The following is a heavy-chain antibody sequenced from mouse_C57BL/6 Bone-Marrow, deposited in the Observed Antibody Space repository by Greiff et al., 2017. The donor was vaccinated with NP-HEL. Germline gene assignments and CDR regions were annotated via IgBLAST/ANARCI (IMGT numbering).Heavy chain of an antibody. D-gene: IGHD1-1*01. CDR2: IDPANGNT. J-gene: IGHJ2*01. CDR1: GFNIKNNY. Sequence: VQLQQSVAELVRPGASVKLSCTASGFNIKNNYMHWVKQRPEQGLEWIGRIDPANGNTKSAPQFQGQATITADTSSNTAYLQLRCLTSEYTAINYWTRGAYYVSSKFVFDYWGQGTTLTVSS. V-gene: IGHV14-3*01. CDR3: TRGAYYVSSKFVFDY.